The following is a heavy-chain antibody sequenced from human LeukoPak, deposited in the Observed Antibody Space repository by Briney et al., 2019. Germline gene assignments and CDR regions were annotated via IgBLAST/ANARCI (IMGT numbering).Heavy chain of an antibody. Sequence: GRSLRLSCAASGFTFSSYAMHWVRQAPGKGLEWVAVISYDGSNKYYADSVKGRFTISRDNSKNTLYLQMNSLRAEDTAVYYCARDGLGDGYNPEGSFDYWGQGTLVTVSS. CDR3: ARDGLGDGYNPEGSFDY. CDR2: ISYDGSNK. J-gene: IGHJ4*02. CDR1: GFTFSSYA. D-gene: IGHD5-24*01. V-gene: IGHV3-30*14.